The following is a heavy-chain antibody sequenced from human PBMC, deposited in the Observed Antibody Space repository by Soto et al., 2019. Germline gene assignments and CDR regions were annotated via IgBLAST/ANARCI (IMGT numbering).Heavy chain of an antibody. CDR3: ASQGGGYSFFSHYYGMDV. J-gene: IGHJ6*02. CDR2: IYYSGST. CDR1: SGSISSYY. Sequence: SESLSLTCTVSSGSISSYYWSWIRQPPGKGLEWIGYIYYSGSTNYNPSLKSRVTISVDTSKNQFSLKLSSVTAADTAVYYCASQGGGYSFFSHYYGMDVWGQGTTVTVSS. D-gene: IGHD5-18*01. V-gene: IGHV4-59*01.